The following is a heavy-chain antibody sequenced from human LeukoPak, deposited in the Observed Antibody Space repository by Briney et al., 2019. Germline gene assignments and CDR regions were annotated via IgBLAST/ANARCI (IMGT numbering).Heavy chain of an antibody. CDR2: IYSGGST. CDR3: ARSGELLRRNYYYYYGMDV. D-gene: IGHD1-26*01. CDR1: GFTVSSNY. V-gene: IGHV3-66*01. J-gene: IGHJ6*02. Sequence: PGGSLRLSCAASGFTVSSNYMSWVRQAPGKGLEWGSVIYSGGSTYYADSVKGRFTISRDNSKNTLYLQMNSLRAEDTAVYYCARSGELLRRNYYYYYGMDVWGQGTTVTVSS.